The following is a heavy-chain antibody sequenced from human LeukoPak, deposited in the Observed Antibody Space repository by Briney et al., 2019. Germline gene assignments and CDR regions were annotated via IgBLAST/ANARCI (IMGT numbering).Heavy chain of an antibody. J-gene: IGHJ6*02. CDR3: AKGGGLWFGESPYGMDV. CDR1: GFTFSSYA. V-gene: IGHV3-23*01. CDR2: ISGSGGST. Sequence: GGSLRLSCAASGFTFSSYAMSWVRQAPGKGLEWVSAISGSGGSTYYADSVKGRYTISRDNSKNTLYLQMNSLRAEDTAVYYCAKGGGLWFGESPYGMDVWGQGTTVTVSS. D-gene: IGHD3-10*01.